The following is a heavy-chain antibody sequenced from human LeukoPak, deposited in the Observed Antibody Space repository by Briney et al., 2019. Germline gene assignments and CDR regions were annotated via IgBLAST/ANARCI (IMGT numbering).Heavy chain of an antibody. CDR1: GDSVSSNSAA. CDR3: ARPRGCGSSRCNNFDY. D-gene: IGHD2-2*01. J-gene: IGHJ4*02. Sequence: SRTLSLTCVISGDSVSSNSAAWNWIRQSPSRGLEWLGRTYHRSKWYNDYALSVKSRITINPDTSRNQLSLQLKSLTPEDTAVYYCARPRGCGSSRCNNFDYWGQGTLVTVSS. V-gene: IGHV6-1*01. CDR2: TYHRSKWYN.